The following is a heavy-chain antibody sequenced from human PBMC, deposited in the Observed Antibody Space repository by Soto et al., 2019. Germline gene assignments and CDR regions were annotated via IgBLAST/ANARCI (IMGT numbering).Heavy chain of an antibody. CDR1: GYTFTSYG. V-gene: IGHV1-18*01. Sequence: QVQLVQSGAEVKKPGASVKVSCKASGYTFTSYGISWVRQAPGQGLEWMGWISAYNGNTNYAQKLQGRVTMTTDKPRSTAYMELRSLRSDDTAVYYCASSLLVGYGLEGESDWGQGTLVTVSS. CDR2: ISAYNGNT. CDR3: ASSLLVGYGLEGESD. J-gene: IGHJ4*02. D-gene: IGHD5-18*01.